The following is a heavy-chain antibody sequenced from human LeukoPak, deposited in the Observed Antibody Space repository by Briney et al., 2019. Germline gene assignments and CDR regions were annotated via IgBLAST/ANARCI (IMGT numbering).Heavy chain of an antibody. D-gene: IGHD3-10*01. CDR1: GGSISSYY. V-gene: IGHV4-59*04. CDR2: IYHSGST. Sequence: SETLSLTCTVSGGSISSYYWSWIRQPPGKGLDWIGSIYHSGSTYYNPSLKSRVTISVDTSKNQFSLKLSSVTAADTAVYYCASHSITMVRGVRGPKYNWFDPWGQGTLVTVSS. CDR3: ASHSITMVRGVRGPKYNWFDP. J-gene: IGHJ5*02.